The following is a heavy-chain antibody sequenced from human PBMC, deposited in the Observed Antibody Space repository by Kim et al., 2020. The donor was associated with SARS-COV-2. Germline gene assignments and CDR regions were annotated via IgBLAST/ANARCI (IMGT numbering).Heavy chain of an antibody. D-gene: IGHD6-19*01. Sequence: VKGRFTISREDSKNTLYLQMNSMNTEDTAVYYCTTDEGGSSGWYFQVSDYWGQGTLVTVSS. J-gene: IGHJ4*02. V-gene: IGHV3-15*01. CDR3: TTDEGGSSGWYFQVSDY.